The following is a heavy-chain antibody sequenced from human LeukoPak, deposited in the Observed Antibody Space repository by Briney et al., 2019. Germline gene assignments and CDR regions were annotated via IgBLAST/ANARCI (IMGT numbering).Heavy chain of an antibody. J-gene: IGHJ4*02. D-gene: IGHD3-22*01. CDR2: ISSSTSYI. CDR3: ARDQGDNSGYFDY. Sequence: KPGGFLRLSCAASGFTFSSYSMNWVRQAPGKGLEWVSLISSSTSYIYYADSVKGRFTISRDDAKNSLYLQMNSLRAEDTAVYYCARDQGDNSGYFDYRGQGTLVAVSS. CDR1: GFTFSSYS. V-gene: IGHV3-21*01.